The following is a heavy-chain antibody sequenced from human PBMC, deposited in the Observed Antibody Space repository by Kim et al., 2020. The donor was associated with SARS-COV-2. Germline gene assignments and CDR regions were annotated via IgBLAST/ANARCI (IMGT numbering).Heavy chain of an antibody. CDR2: RGHIT. Sequence: RGHITAYADTVEGRYTISSDNYKKALYLQMSNLRAEDTAIYYCANPRQPDYWGQGTLVTVSS. V-gene: IGHV3-23*01. J-gene: IGHJ4*02. CDR3: ANPRQPDY. D-gene: IGHD6-13*01.